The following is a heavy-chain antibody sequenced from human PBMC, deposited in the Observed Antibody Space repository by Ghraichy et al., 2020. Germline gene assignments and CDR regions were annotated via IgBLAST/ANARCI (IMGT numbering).Heavy chain of an antibody. D-gene: IGHD2-2*01. CDR3: ARDARIHVPAARGYYYIMDV. Sequence: GSLRLSCAASGFTFSTYAMSWVRQAPGKGLEWVSGISGSGYTRYYADSMKGRFTISKDNSRNTLYLQMNSLRAEDTAVYFCARDARIHVPAARGYYYIMDVWGQGTTVTVS. V-gene: IGHV3-23*01. CDR1: GFTFSTYA. CDR2: ISGSGYTR. J-gene: IGHJ6*02.